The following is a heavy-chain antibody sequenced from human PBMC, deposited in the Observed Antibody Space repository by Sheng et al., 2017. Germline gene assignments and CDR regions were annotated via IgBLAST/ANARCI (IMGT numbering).Heavy chain of an antibody. V-gene: IGHV1-69*02. CDR1: GGTFSSYT. CDR2: IIPILGIA. D-gene: IGHD6-13*01. J-gene: IGHJ5*02. Sequence: QVQLVQSGAEVKKPGSSVKVSCKASGGTFSSYTISWVRQAPGQGLEWMGRIIPILGIANYAQKFQGRVTITADKSTSTAYMELSSLRSEDTAVYYCASDIIAAAGIERWYVNWFDPWGQGTLVTVSS. CDR3: ASDIIAAAGIERWYVNWFDP.